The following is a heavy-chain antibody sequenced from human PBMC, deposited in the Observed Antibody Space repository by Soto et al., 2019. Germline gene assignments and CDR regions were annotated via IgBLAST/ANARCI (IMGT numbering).Heavy chain of an antibody. CDR3: ARDGYNDSSGYHRN. D-gene: IGHD3-22*01. V-gene: IGHV1-69*13. Sequence: SVKATSKEPGGANGSYARRWVQQATRKGLEWMGGTIPIFGTANYAQKFQGRVTITADESTSTAYMELSSRRSEDTAVYYCARDGYNDSSGYHRNWGQRTLVTGYS. CDR1: GGANGSYA. J-gene: IGHJ1*01. CDR2: TIPIFGTA.